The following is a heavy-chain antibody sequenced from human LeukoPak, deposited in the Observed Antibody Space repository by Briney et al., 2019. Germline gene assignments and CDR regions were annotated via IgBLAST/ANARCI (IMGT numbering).Heavy chain of an antibody. J-gene: IGHJ4*02. CDR2: IDPSGGST. Sequence: ASVKVSCKASGYTFTSYYMHWVRQAPGQGLEWMGIIDPSGGSTSYAQKFQGRVTMTRDTSTSTVYMELSSLRSEDTAVYYCARDPVPIYDGGGYYGLEVDYWGQGTLVTVSS. V-gene: IGHV1-46*01. D-gene: IGHD3-22*01. CDR1: GYTFTSYY. CDR3: ARDPVPIYDGGGYYGLEVDY.